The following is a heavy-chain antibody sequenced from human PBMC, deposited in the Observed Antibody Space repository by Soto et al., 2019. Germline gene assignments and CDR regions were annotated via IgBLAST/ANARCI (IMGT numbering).Heavy chain of an antibody. V-gene: IGHV4-31*03. Sequence: QVQLQESGPGLVKPSQTLSLTCTVSGGSISSGGYYWSWIRQHPGKGLEWIGYIYYSGSTYYNPSLKSRVTISVDTSKNQFSLKLSSVTAADTAVYYCARGGYCSGGSCSVSLDPWGQGTLVTVSS. D-gene: IGHD2-15*01. CDR1: GGSISSGGYY. J-gene: IGHJ5*02. CDR2: IYYSGST. CDR3: ARGGYCSGGSCSVSLDP.